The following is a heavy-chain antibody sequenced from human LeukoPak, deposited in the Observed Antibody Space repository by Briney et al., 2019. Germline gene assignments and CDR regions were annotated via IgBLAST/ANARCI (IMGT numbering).Heavy chain of an antibody. CDR3: AKDEARPGAAAGTTFDY. D-gene: IGHD6-13*01. J-gene: IGHJ4*02. CDR1: GFTFSSYA. Sequence: PGGSLRLSCAASGFTFSSYAMSWVRQAPGKGLEWVSAISGSGGSTYYADSVKGRFTISRDNSKNTLYLQMNSLRAEDTAVYYCAKDEARPGAAAGTTFDYWGQGTLVTVSS. CDR2: ISGSGGST. V-gene: IGHV3-23*01.